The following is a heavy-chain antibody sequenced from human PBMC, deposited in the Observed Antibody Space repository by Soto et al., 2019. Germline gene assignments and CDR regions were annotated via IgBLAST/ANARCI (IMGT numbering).Heavy chain of an antibody. CDR2: ISYDGSNK. J-gene: IGHJ6*02. V-gene: IGHV3-30-3*01. Sequence: GGSLRLSCAASGFTFSSYAMHWVRQAPGKGLEWVAVISYDGSNKYYADSVKGRFTISRDNSKNTLYLQMNSLRAEDTAVYYCARDSGRYFYAYYYGMDVWGQGTTVTVSS. CDR1: GFTFSSYA. CDR3: ARDSGRYFYAYYYGMDV. D-gene: IGHD1-26*01.